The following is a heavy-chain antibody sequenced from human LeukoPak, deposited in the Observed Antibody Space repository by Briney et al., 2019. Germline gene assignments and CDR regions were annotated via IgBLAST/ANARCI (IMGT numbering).Heavy chain of an antibody. Sequence: SETLSLTCAVYGGSFSGYYWSWLRQPPGKGLDWIGEINHSGSTNYNPSLKSRVTISVDTSKNQFSLKLSSVTAADTAVYYCARALTAVPRYYYDSSGFRGRNWFDPWGQGTLVTVSS. D-gene: IGHD3-22*01. J-gene: IGHJ5*02. V-gene: IGHV4-34*01. CDR3: ARALTAVPRYYYDSSGFRGRNWFDP. CDR1: GGSFSGYY. CDR2: INHSGST.